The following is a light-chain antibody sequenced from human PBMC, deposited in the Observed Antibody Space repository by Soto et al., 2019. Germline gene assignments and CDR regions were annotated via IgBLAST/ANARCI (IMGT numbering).Light chain of an antibody. V-gene: IGKV3-20*01. CDR2: AAS. J-gene: IGKJ1*01. Sequence: IGLTPSPCTVSLSPGERAPLSCRASQSVSDTHVAWYQQKPGRAPRLLIYAASTRATGVPARFSGSGSGTEFTLTISRLEPEDFAVYYCQQYGSSPRTFGQGAKADIK. CDR1: QSVSDTH. CDR3: QQYGSSPRT.